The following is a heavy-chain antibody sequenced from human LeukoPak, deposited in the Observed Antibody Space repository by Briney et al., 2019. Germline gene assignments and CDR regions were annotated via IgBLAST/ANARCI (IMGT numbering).Heavy chain of an antibody. Sequence: SSETLSLTCTVSGGSISSYYWSWIRQPPGKGLEWIGYIYYSGSTNYNPSLKSRVTISVDTSKNQFSLKLSSVTAADTAVYYCARDRGAYCGGDCYSGDAFDIWGQGTMVTVSS. CDR2: IYYSGST. V-gene: IGHV4-59*12. CDR3: ARDRGAYCGGDCYSGDAFDI. CDR1: GGSISSYY. D-gene: IGHD2-21*02. J-gene: IGHJ3*02.